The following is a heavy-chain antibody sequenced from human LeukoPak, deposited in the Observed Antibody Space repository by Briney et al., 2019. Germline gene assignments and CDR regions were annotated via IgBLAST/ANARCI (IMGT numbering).Heavy chain of an antibody. CDR3: AKSDGGGYRGLIDY. J-gene: IGHJ4*02. Sequence: GGSLRLSCATSGFTFSGYAMSWVRQAPGKGLEWVSGISGSGGSTYYADSVKGRFTISRDNSKNTLYLQLTGLRAEDTAVYYCAKSDGGGYRGLIDYWGQGTLVTVSS. D-gene: IGHD1-26*01. CDR1: GFTFSGYA. V-gene: IGHV3-23*01. CDR2: ISGSGGST.